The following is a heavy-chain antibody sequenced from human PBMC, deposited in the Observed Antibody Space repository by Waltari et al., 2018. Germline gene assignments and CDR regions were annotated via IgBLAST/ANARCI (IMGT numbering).Heavy chain of an antibody. CDR1: GYSISSGYY. CDR2: IYHSGST. V-gene: IGHV4-38-2*01. Sequence: QVQLQESGPGLVKPSETLSLTCAVSGYSISSGYYWGWIRQPPGKGLEWIGSIYHSGSTYYNPSLKSRVTISVDTSKNQFSLKLSSVTAADTAVYYCASISSSWPFDLWGRGTLVTVSS. CDR3: ASISSSWPFDL. D-gene: IGHD6-13*01. J-gene: IGHJ2*01.